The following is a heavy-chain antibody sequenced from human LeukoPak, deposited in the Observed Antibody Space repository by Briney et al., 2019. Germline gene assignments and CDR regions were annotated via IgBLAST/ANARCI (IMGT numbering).Heavy chain of an antibody. CDR2: IYHSGST. CDR1: GGSIRSSYYY. J-gene: IGHJ4*02. D-gene: IGHD3-22*01. V-gene: IGHV4-39*07. CDR3: ARDNYDSSGYYPGGFDY. Sequence: SETLSLTCTVSGGSIRSSYYYWGWIRQPPGKGLEWIGSIYHSGSTNYNPSLKSRVTISVDKSKNQFSLKLSSVTAADTAVYYCARDNYDSSGYYPGGFDYWGQGTLVTVSS.